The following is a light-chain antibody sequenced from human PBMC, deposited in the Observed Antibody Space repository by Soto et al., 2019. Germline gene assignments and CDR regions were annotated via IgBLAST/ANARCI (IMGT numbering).Light chain of an antibody. Sequence: DLQMTQSPSSLSASVGDRVTITCRASQSISTSLNWYQQKPGKVPKLLIYAASSLQSGVPSRFSGSGSGTDFTLTISSLQPEDFATYYCQRGAAAFGGGTKVDIK. J-gene: IGKJ4*01. CDR2: AAS. CDR1: QSISTS. CDR3: QRGAAA. V-gene: IGKV1-39*01.